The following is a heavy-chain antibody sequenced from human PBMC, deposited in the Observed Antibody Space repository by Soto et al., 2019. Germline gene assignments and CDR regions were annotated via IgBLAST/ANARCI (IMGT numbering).Heavy chain of an antibody. CDR2: INHSGST. J-gene: IGHJ5*02. CDR3: ARGTRGYSYGPRGWFDP. D-gene: IGHD5-18*01. Sequence: SETLSLTCAVYGGSFSGYYWSWIRQPPGKGLEWIGEINHSGSTNYNPSLKSRVTISVDTSKNQFSLKLSSVTAADTAVYYCARGTRGYSYGPRGWFDPWGQGTLVTVSS. CDR1: GGSFSGYY. V-gene: IGHV4-34*01.